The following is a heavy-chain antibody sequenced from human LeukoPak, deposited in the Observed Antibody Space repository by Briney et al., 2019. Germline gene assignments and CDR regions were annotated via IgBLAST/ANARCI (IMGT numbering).Heavy chain of an antibody. CDR2: ISSSSSYI. CDR3: ARTPSLSSGWYENFDY. V-gene: IGHV3-21*01. Sequence: GGSLRLSCAASGFTFSSYSMNWVRQAPGKGLEWVSSISSSSSYIYYADSVKGRFTISRDNSKNTLYLQMNSLRAEDTAVYYCARTPSLSSGWYENFDYWGQGTLVTVSS. D-gene: IGHD6-19*01. J-gene: IGHJ4*02. CDR1: GFTFSSYS.